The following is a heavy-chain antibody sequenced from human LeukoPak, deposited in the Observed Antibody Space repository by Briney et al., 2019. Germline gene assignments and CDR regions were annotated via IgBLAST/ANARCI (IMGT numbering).Heavy chain of an antibody. V-gene: IGHV1-18*01. D-gene: IGHD3-22*01. Sequence: GASVKVSCKASGYTFTSYGISWARQAPGQGLEWMGWISTYSGKTKYAQKVQGRVTMTTDTSTSTAYMELRSLRSDDTAVYYCARGAASSGYDYWGQGTLVTVSP. CDR2: ISTYSGKT. CDR1: GYTFTSYG. J-gene: IGHJ4*02. CDR3: ARGAASSGYDY.